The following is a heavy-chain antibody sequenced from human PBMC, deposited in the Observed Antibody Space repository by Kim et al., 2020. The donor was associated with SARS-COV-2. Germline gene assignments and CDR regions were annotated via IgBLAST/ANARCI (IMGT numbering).Heavy chain of an antibody. CDR3: AKVGGWSTRPAFDWYFDL. V-gene: IGHV3-23*01. Sequence: KGRFTISRDNAKTTLYLQMNSLRAEDTAVYYWAKVGGWSTRPAFDWYFDLWGRGTLVTVSS. D-gene: IGHD6-19*01. J-gene: IGHJ2*01.